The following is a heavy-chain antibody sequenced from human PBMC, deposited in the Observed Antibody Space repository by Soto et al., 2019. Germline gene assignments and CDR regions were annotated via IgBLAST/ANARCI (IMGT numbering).Heavy chain of an antibody. J-gene: IGHJ2*01. CDR1: GGSISSGGNY. CDR3: ARDPSVANYWYFDL. Sequence: QVQLQESGPGLVKPSQTLSLTCTVSGGSISSGGNYWSWIRQHPGKGLEWIGYIYYSGSTYYNPSRKIRVTISVDTSKNQISVKLSSVTAADTAVYYCARDPSVANYWYFDLWGRGTLVTVSS. CDR2: IYYSGST. V-gene: IGHV4-31*03. D-gene: IGHD2-15*01.